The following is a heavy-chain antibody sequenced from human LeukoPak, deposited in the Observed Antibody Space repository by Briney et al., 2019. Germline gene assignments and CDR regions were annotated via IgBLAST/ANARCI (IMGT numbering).Heavy chain of an antibody. Sequence: PSETLSLTCSVSGGAIISYYWSWIRQPAGKGPEWIGRIYPTGNTDYNPSLKTRVTMSTDLSKKQFSLRLRSVSAADTAVYYRARLKFYDSTGYSPVYYMDVWGKGTAVTVSS. CDR2: IYPTGNT. D-gene: IGHD3-22*01. CDR3: ARLKFYDSTGYSPVYYMDV. J-gene: IGHJ6*03. V-gene: IGHV4-4*07. CDR1: GGAIISYY.